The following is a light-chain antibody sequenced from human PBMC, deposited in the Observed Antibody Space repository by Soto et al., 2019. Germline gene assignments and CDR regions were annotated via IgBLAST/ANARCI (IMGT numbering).Light chain of an antibody. J-gene: IGKJ5*01. CDR1: HGVSSSF. CDR2: SAS. V-gene: IGKV3-20*01. CDR3: HQYGSSPIT. Sequence: EIVLTQSPGTLSLSPGERATLSCSASHGVSSSFLAWYQQKPGQAPRLLIYSASLKPAGIPDRFSGSGSATDFTLTISRLEPEDFALFYCHQYGSSPITFGQGTRLEI.